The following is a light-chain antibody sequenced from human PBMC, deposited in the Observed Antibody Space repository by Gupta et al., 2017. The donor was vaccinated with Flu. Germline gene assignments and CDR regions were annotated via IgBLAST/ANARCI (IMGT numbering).Light chain of an antibody. V-gene: IGLV4-69*01. Sequence: QLVLTQSPSASASLGASVKLTCTLSSGHSSYAIAWHQQQPENVPRYLMKLNSDGSHSKVDGTPDRFSGSSSGADRYLTISSPQAEDEADYYCQTWCTGIRVFGGGTKLTVL. J-gene: IGLJ3*02. CDR1: SGHSSYA. CDR2: LNSDGSH. CDR3: QTWCTGIRV.